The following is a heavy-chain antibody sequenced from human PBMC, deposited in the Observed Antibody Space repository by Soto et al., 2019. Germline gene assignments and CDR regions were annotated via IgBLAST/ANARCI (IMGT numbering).Heavy chain of an antibody. V-gene: IGHV4-39*01. Sequence: SETLCLTCTVSGGSISSSSYYWGWIRQPPGKGLEWIGSIYYSGSTYYNPSLKSRVTISVDTSKNQFSLKLSSVTAADTAVYYCARHLSSSSWYGYDYYYYYGMDVWGQGTTVTVSS. D-gene: IGHD6-13*01. J-gene: IGHJ6*02. CDR1: GGSISSSSYY. CDR3: ARHLSSSSWYGYDYYYYYGMDV. CDR2: IYYSGST.